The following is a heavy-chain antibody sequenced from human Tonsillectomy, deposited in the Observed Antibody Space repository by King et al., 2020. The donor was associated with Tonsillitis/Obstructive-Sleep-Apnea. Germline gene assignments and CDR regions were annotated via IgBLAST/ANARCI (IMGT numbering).Heavy chain of an antibody. CDR3: ARGKGGYSYGYRYFDY. CDR1: GWSFSGYY. J-gene: IGHJ4*02. D-gene: IGHD5-18*01. Sequence: VQLQQWGAGLVKPSETLSLTCAVYGWSFSGYYWSWIRQPPGKGLEWIGEINHSGSTNYNPSLKSRVTISVDTSKNQFSLKLSSVTAADTAVYYCARGKGGYSYGYRYFDYWGQGTLVTVSS. V-gene: IGHV4-34*01. CDR2: INHSGST.